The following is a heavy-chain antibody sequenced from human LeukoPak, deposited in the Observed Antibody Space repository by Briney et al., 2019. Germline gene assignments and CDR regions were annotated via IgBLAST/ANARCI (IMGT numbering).Heavy chain of an antibody. Sequence: PGGTLRLSCAASGFTFSSYAMSWVRQAPGQGLEWVSAISGSGGSTYYADSVKGRFTISRDNSKNTLYLQMNSLRAEDTAVYYCAKDRATVTTVFATDGMDVWGQGTTVTVSS. CDR2: ISGSGGST. CDR3: AKDRATVTTVFATDGMDV. D-gene: IGHD4-11*01. CDR1: GFTFSSYA. V-gene: IGHV3-23*01. J-gene: IGHJ6*02.